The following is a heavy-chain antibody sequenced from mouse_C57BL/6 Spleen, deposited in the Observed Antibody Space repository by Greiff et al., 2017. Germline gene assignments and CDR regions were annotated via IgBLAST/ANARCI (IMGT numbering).Heavy chain of an antibody. Sequence: EVKLVESGGGLVKPGGSLKLSCAASGFTFSSYAMSWVRQTPEKRLEWVATISDGGSYTYYPDNVKGRFTISRDNAKNNLYLQMSHLKYEDTAMYYCARGNGYFDYWGQGTTLTVSS. J-gene: IGHJ2*01. CDR2: ISDGGSYT. V-gene: IGHV5-4*03. CDR1: GFTFSSYA. CDR3: ARGNGYFDY.